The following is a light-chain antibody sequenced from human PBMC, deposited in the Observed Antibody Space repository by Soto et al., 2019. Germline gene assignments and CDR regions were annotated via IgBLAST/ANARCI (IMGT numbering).Light chain of an antibody. CDR2: EGS. CDR3: CSYAGSSTFFYV. J-gene: IGLJ1*01. Sequence: QSALTQPASLSGSPGQSITISCPGTSGDVGSYNLVSWYQQHPGKAPKLMIYEGSKRPSGVSNRFSGSKSGNTASLTISGLQAEDEADYYCCSYAGSSTFFYVFGTGTKVTVL. V-gene: IGLV2-23*03. CDR1: SGDVGSYNL.